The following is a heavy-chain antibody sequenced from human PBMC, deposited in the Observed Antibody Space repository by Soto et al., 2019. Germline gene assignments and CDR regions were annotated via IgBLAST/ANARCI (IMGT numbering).Heavy chain of an antibody. J-gene: IGHJ6*02. CDR2: IIPIFGTA. CDR1: GGTFSSYA. V-gene: IGHV1-69*13. Sequence: SVKVSCKASGGTFSSYAISWVRQAPGQGLEWMGGIIPIFGTANYAQKFQGRVTITADESTSTAYMELSSLRSEDTAVYFCAILFHFVLVTAIDVWFQYGMDVWGQGTTVTVSS. CDR3: AILFHFVLVTAIDVWFQYGMDV. D-gene: IGHD2-21*02.